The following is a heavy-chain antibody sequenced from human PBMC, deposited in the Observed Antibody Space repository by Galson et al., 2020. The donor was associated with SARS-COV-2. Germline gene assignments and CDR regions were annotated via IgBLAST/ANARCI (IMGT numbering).Heavy chain of an antibody. V-gene: IGHV1-18*01. Sequence: ASVKVSCKASGYTFTTYGISWVRQAPGQGLEWMGWISSYNGNRLYAQKFQGRVTLTTDTSTRTAYMELRSLKSDDTAVYYCARDGVGLGGGGGNDDPDLDYWGQGTLVTVSS. CDR1: GYTFTTYG. CDR2: ISSYNGNR. J-gene: IGHJ4*02. CDR3: ARDGVGLGGGGGNDDPDLDY. D-gene: IGHD1-1*01.